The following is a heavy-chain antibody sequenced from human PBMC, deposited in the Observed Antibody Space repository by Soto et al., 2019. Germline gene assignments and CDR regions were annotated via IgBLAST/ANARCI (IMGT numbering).Heavy chain of an antibody. CDR1: GGSISSSSYY. Sequence: QMQLQESGPGLVKPSETLSLTFTVSGGSISSSSYYWGWIRQPPGQGLEWLGTIYSLWNTYYSPSLKSQDTLSVDKSKSQLFLKLSSVTAPDTAVYYCSRQIYDSSGYYYAHWGQGNLVTVPS. J-gene: IGHJ4*02. D-gene: IGHD3-22*01. V-gene: IGHV4-39*01. CDR2: IYSLWNT. CDR3: SRQIYDSSGYYYAH.